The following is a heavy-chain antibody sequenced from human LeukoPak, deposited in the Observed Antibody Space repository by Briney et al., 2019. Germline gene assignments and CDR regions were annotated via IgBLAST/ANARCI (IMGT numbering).Heavy chain of an antibody. D-gene: IGHD2-2*01. V-gene: IGHV4-61*05. CDR3: ARVGCSSTSCYSHYYYYMDV. CDR2: IYYSGST. J-gene: IGHJ6*03. Sequence: SETLSLTCTVPGGSIISSSYYWGWIRQPPGKGLEWIGYIYYSGSTNYNPSLKSRVTISVDTSKNQFSLKLSSVTAADTAVYYCARVGCSSTSCYSHYYYYMDVWGKGTTVTVSS. CDR1: GGSIISSSYY.